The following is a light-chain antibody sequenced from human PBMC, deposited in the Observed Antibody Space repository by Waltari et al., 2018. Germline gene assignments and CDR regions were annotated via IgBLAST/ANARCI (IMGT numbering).Light chain of an antibody. CDR1: SSNIGSNT. CDR3: AAWDDSLNGHV. J-gene: IGLJ1*01. Sequence: QSVLTQPPSASGTPGQRVTISCSGSSSNIGSNTVNWYQQRPGTAPKLVIDSNNQRPSGVPDRFSGSKSGTSAFLGISGLQSEDEADYYCAAWDDSLNGHVFGTGTKVTVL. V-gene: IGLV1-44*01. CDR2: SNN.